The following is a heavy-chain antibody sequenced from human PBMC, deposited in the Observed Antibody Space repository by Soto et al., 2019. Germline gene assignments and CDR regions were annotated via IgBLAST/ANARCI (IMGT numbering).Heavy chain of an antibody. D-gene: IGHD3-9*01. CDR3: ARDLRDYDILTGYYTPYYYYYGMDV. CDR2: IWYDGSNK. CDR1: GFTFSSYG. J-gene: IGHJ6*02. Sequence: QVQLVESGGGVVQPGRSLRLSCAASGFTFSSYGMHWVRQAPGKGLEWVAVIWYDGSNKYYADSVKGRFTISRDNSKNTLYLQMNSLRAEDTAVYYCARDLRDYDILTGYYTPYYYYYGMDVWGQGTTVTVSS. V-gene: IGHV3-33*01.